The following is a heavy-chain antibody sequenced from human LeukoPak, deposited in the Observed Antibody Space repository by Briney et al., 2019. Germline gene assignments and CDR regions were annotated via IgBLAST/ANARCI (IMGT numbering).Heavy chain of an antibody. V-gene: IGHV1-2*06. CDR2: INPNTGGT. D-gene: IGHD3-10*01. Sequence: ASVKVSCKASGYTFTGYYIHWVRQAPGRGLEWMGRINPNTGGTNYAQKFQGRVTMTRDTSISTAYMELSRLTSDDTAVYYCAREPMVRDFNWFDPWGQGTLVTVSS. J-gene: IGHJ5*02. CDR3: AREPMVRDFNWFDP. CDR1: GYTFTGYY.